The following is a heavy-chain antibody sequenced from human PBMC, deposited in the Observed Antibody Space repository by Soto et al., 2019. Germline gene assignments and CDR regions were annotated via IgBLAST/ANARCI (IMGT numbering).Heavy chain of an antibody. CDR3: ARVPITMVRGVLTALSGWFDP. J-gene: IGHJ5*02. D-gene: IGHD3-10*01. V-gene: IGHV1-18*01. Sequence: ASVKVSCKASGYTFPSYGISWVRQAPGQGLEWMGWISAYNGNTNYAQKLQGRVTMTTDTSTSTAYMELRSLRSDDTAVYYCARVPITMVRGVLTALSGWFDPWGQGTLVTVSS. CDR1: GYTFPSYG. CDR2: ISAYNGNT.